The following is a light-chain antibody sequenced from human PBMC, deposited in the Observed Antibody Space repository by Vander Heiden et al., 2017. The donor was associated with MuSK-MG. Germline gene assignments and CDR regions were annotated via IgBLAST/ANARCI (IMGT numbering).Light chain of an antibody. CDR1: QSVRSY. J-gene: IGKJ1*01. CDR3: QQQDHWPPWT. V-gene: IGKV3-11*01. Sequence: ESEWTQSPATLSLSPGERATLSCRASQSVRSYLAWYQQKPGQAPRLLIYDASNRAAGIPARFSGSGSGTDFTLTISSIEPEDFAVYYCQQQDHWPPWTFGQGTKVEIK. CDR2: DAS.